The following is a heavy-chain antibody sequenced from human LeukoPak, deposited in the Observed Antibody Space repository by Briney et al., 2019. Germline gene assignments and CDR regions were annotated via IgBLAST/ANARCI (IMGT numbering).Heavy chain of an antibody. J-gene: IGHJ4*02. V-gene: IGHV4-39*01. D-gene: IGHD1-26*01. Sequence: PSETLSLTCTVSGDSISTSGYYWGWIRQPPGKGLEWIGSIYFSGSTYYSPSLKNRVSISVDTSKNQFSLKLTSVTAADTAVYYCARHKGSYSHLDSWGQGTLVTVSS. CDR2: IYFSGST. CDR1: GDSISTSGYY. CDR3: ARHKGSYSHLDS.